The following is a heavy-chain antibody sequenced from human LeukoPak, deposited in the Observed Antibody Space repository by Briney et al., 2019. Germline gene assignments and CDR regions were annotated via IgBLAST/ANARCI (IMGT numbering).Heavy chain of an antibody. CDR1: EFTFSSYS. CDR3: ARRDCSGGSCPSYGMDV. J-gene: IGHJ6*02. Sequence: GGSLRLSCAASEFTFSSYSMNWVRQAPGKGLEWVSYITNSGNSKSYADSVKGRFTISRDNTKNSLYLQMNGLRAEDTAVYYCARRDCSGGSCPSYGMDVWGQGTTVTVSS. V-gene: IGHV3-48*01. CDR2: ITNSGNSK. D-gene: IGHD2-15*01.